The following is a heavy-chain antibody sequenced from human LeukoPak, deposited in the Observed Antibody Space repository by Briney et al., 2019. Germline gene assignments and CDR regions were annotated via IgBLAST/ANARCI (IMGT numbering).Heavy chain of an antibody. D-gene: IGHD3-10*01. J-gene: IGHJ5*02. CDR2: IYHSGST. CDR3: AREAPMVRGVITTSSWFDP. V-gene: IGHV4-4*02. Sequence: PSETLSLTCAVSGGSISSSNWWSWVRQPPGKGLEWIGEIYHSGSTNYNPSLKSRVTISVDKSKNQLSLKLSSVTAADTAVYYCAREAPMVRGVITTSSWFDPWGQGTLVTVSS. CDR1: GGSISSSNW.